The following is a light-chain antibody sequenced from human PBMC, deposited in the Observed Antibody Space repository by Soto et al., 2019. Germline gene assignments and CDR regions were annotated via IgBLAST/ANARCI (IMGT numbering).Light chain of an antibody. V-gene: IGKV1-5*03. Sequence: DIQVTQAPSSRCRCLVGIVTITCWASQTISSWLAWYQQKPGKAPKLLIYKASTLKSGVPSRFSGSGSGTEFTLTISSLQPDDFATYYCQHYNSYSEAFGQGTKV. CDR1: QTISSW. CDR3: QHYNSYSEA. CDR2: KAS. J-gene: IGKJ1*01.